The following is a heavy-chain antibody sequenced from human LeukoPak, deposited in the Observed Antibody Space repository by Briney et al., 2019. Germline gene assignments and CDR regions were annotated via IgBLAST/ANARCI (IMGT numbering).Heavy chain of an antibody. D-gene: IGHD2-21*02. CDR2: MNPNSGNT. Sequence: ASVKVSCKASGYTFTSYDINWVRQATGQGLEWMGWMNPNSGNTGYAQKFQGRVTITAVESMSTAYMGLSSLRSEDTAVYYCARGWLAETTVVTPYNYWGQGTLVTVSS. V-gene: IGHV1-8*01. J-gene: IGHJ4*02. CDR3: ARGWLAETTVVTPYNY. CDR1: GYTFTSYD.